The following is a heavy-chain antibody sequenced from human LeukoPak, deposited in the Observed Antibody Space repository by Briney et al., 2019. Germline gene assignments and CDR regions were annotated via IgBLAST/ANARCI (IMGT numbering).Heavy chain of an antibody. CDR2: IKEDGRQK. CDR1: GFTFSSYW. J-gene: IGHJ4*02. Sequence: EGSLRLSCAASGFTFSSYWMSWVRQAPGKGLEWVANIKEDGRQKYYVGSVKGRFTISRDNAKNSLYLQMNSLRAEDTALYYCARDRWGYSYGGDWGQGTLVTVSS. CDR3: ARDRWGYSYGGD. V-gene: IGHV3-7*01. D-gene: IGHD5-18*01.